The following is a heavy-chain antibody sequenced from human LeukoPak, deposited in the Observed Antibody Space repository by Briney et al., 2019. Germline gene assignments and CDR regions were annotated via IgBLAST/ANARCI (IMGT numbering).Heavy chain of an antibody. CDR2: INPNSGGT. J-gene: IGHJ4*02. CDR3: ARDGYGSYFDF. Sequence: APVKVSCKASGYTFTGYYMHWVRQAPGQGLEWMGRINPNSGGTNYAQMLQGRVTMTTDTSTSTAYLDLRSLRSDDTAVYFCARDGYGSYFDFWGQGTLVTVSS. D-gene: IGHD5-18*01. CDR1: GYTFTGYY. V-gene: IGHV1-2*06.